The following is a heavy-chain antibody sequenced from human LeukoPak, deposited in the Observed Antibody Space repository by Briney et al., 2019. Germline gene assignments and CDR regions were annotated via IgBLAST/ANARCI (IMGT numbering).Heavy chain of an antibody. CDR3: ARRARGYSYGPYYYGMDV. J-gene: IGHJ6*02. CDR1: GGSFSGYY. Sequence: SETLSLTCAVYGGSFSGYYWSWIRQTPGKGLEWIGEINHSGSTNYNPSLKSRVTISVDTSKNQFSLKLSSVTAADTALYYCARRARGYSYGPYYYGMDVWGQGTTVTVSS. D-gene: IGHD5-18*01. V-gene: IGHV4-34*01. CDR2: INHSGST.